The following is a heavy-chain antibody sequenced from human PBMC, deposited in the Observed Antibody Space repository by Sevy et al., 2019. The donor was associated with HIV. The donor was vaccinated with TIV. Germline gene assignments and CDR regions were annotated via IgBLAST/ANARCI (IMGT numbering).Heavy chain of an antibody. J-gene: IGHJ4*02. V-gene: IGHV3-7*01. CDR2: IKQDGSDK. CDR3: ARGVTTVTPFDY. Sequence: GGSLRLSCTASGFTFSDYGMSWVRQAPGKGLEWVANIKQDGSDKHYVDSVKGRFTISRDNAKNSLYLQMNSLRVGDTAVYYCARGVTTVTPFDYWGQGTLVTVSS. D-gene: IGHD4-17*01. CDR1: GFTFSDYG.